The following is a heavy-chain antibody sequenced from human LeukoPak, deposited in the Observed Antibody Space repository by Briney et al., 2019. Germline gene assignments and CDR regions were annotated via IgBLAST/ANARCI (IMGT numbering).Heavy chain of an antibody. J-gene: IGHJ4*02. Sequence: GGSLRLSCAASGFTLNNYWMDWVRQAPGKGLEWVANIKQDGSEKNYVDSVKGRFIISRDNAKNSLYLQMSTLRADDTAVYYCARDGFGTGSNWGQGTLVTVSS. D-gene: IGHD3-16*01. CDR3: ARDGFGTGSN. CDR2: IKQDGSEK. CDR1: GFTLNNYW. V-gene: IGHV3-7*03.